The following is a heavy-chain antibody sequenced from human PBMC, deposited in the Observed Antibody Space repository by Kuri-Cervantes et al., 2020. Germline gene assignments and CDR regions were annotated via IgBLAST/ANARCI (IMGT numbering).Heavy chain of an antibody. CDR3: ARASSFGGGYYGSSFDY. Sequence: ASVKVSCKASGYTFTGYYMHWVRQAPGQGLEWMGWINPNSGGTNYAQKFQGRVTMTRDMSISTAYMELSRLRSDDTAVYYCARASSFGGGYYGSSFDYWGQGILVTVSS. V-gene: IGHV1-2*02. CDR2: INPNSGGT. J-gene: IGHJ4*02. CDR1: GYTFTGYY. D-gene: IGHD3-22*01.